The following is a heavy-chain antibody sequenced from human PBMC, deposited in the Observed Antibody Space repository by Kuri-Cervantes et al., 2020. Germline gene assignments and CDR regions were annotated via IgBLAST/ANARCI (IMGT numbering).Heavy chain of an antibody. J-gene: IGHJ6*02. V-gene: IGHV3-7*03. CDR3: AKDRSFDIYYGMDV. Sequence: GESLKISCAASGFDFRTYWMTWVRQAPGKGLEWVTNIKHDETETYYVDSVKGRFTISRDNAKNSLFLQMNSLRGEDTALYYCAKDRSFDIYYGMDVWGQGTTVTVSS. CDR1: GFDFRTYW. CDR2: IKHDETET. D-gene: IGHD2-15*01.